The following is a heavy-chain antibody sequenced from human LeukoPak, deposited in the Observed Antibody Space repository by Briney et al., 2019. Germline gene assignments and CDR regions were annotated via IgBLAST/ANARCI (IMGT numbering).Heavy chain of an antibody. Sequence: ASVKVSRKASGYTLSNNGITWVRQAPGQGLEWMGWIAADNRKTDYAQNLQDRVTMTTDSSTNTAYMDLRSLRSDDTAVYYCARVYWNGGRAFDYWGQGTLVTVSS. CDR3: ARVYWNGGRAFDY. CDR1: GYTLSNNG. CDR2: IAADNRKT. V-gene: IGHV1-18*01. J-gene: IGHJ4*02. D-gene: IGHD1-1*01.